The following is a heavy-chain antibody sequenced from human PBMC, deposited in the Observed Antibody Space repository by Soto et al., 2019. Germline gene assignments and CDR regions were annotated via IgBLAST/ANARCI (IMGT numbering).Heavy chain of an antibody. CDR2: IDYIGTT. Sequence: QVQLQESGPGLVKPSDTLSLTCTVSGGSVSSGSFFWAWIRQATGKGLEWMGSIDYIGTTYYNPSLESRLVISVDRSTNRVSLRLNSVTAADTAVYYCAGAYFSGASGPDSHEYWGRGTLVTVSS. J-gene: IGHJ4*02. CDR1: GGSVSSGSFF. V-gene: IGHV4-61*01. CDR3: AGAYFSGASGPDSHEY. D-gene: IGHD3-3*01.